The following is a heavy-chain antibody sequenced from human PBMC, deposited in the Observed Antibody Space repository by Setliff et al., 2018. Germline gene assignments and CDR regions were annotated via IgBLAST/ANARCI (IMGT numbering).Heavy chain of an antibody. CDR3: ARDGGEY. V-gene: IGHV3-7*01. CDR1: GFTFSNYW. CDR2: INQDGSEK. J-gene: IGHJ1*01. D-gene: IGHD3-16*01. Sequence: PGGSLRLSCAASGFTFSNYWMNWVRQAPGKGLEWVANINQDGSEKKYVDSVKGRFTISRDNSKNTLYLQMNSLRAEDTAVYYCARDGGEYWGQGTLVTVSS.